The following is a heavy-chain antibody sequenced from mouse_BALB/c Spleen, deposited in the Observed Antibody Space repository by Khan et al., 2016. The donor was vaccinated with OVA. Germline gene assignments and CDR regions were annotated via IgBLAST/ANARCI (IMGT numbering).Heavy chain of an antibody. D-gene: IGHD2-1*01. J-gene: IGHJ3*01. CDR2: IFPGTGTT. Sequence: QMQLQQSGAELVKPGASVKLSCKTSGYTFTSYWIQWVKQRPGQGLGWIGQIFPGTGTTYYNENFKGKATLTVDTSSSTAYMQVSSLTSEDSAVYVCARGYFGNYEFVYWGQGTLVTVSP. V-gene: IGHV1S132*01. CDR1: GYTFTSYW. CDR3: ARGYFGNYEFVY.